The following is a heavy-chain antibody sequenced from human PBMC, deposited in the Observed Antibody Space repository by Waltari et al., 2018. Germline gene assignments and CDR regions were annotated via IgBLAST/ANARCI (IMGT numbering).Heavy chain of an antibody. CDR1: GGSISSYY. J-gene: IGHJ5*02. CDR3: ARDVYSSGWEGDWFDP. V-gene: IGHV4-4*07. Sequence: QVQLQESGPGLVKPSETLSLTCTVSGGSISSYYWSWIRQPAGKGLEWIGRIYTSGSTNYNPSLKSGVTMSVDTSKNQFSLKLSSVTAADTAVYYCARDVYSSGWEGDWFDPWGQGTLVTVSS. D-gene: IGHD6-19*01. CDR2: IYTSGST.